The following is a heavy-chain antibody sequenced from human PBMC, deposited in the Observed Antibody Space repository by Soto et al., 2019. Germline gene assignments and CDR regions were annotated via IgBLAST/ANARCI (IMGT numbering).Heavy chain of an antibody. V-gene: IGHV3-30-3*01. CDR3: ARDIAYYGSGSYYKGVDYYYYGMDV. J-gene: IGHJ6*02. CDR2: ISYDGSNK. Sequence: QVQLVESGGGVVQPGRSLRLSCAASGFTFSSYAMHWVRQAPGKGLEWVAVISYDGSNKYYADSVKGGFTISRDNSKNTLYLQMNSLRAEDTAVYYCARDIAYYGSGSYYKGVDYYYYGMDVWGQGTTVTVSS. D-gene: IGHD3-10*01. CDR1: GFTFSSYA.